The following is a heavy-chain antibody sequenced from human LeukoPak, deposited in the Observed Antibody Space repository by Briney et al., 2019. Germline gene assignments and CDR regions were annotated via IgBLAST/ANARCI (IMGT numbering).Heavy chain of an antibody. Sequence: ASVKVSCKASGYTFTGYYMHWVRQAPGQGLEWMGRINPNSGGTNYAQKFQGRVTMTRDTSISTAYMEPSRLRSDDTAVYYCASLGITMTRAFDIWGQGTMVTVSS. CDR3: ASLGITMTRAFDI. V-gene: IGHV1-2*06. CDR1: GYTFTGYY. J-gene: IGHJ3*02. D-gene: IGHD3-22*01. CDR2: INPNSGGT.